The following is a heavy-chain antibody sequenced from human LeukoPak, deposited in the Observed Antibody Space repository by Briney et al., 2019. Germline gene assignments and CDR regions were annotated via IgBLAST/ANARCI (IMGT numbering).Heavy chain of an antibody. CDR3: ARLLAVAGGDAFDI. Sequence: PSETLSLTCTVSGGSISGYFWSWIRQPPGKGLELIWFLYYSGSTNNNPSLKSRVTVSVDTSKDQFSLRLSSVTAADTAVYYCARLLAVAGGDAFDIWGQGKMVTVSS. J-gene: IGHJ3*02. D-gene: IGHD6-19*01. V-gene: IGHV4-59*08. CDR1: GGSISGYF. CDR2: LYYSGST.